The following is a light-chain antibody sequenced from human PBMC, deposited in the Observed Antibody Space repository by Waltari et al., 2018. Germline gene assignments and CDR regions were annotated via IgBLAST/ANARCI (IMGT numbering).Light chain of an antibody. Sequence: QSALTQPASVSGSPGQSITISCTGTSSDVGAYQYVSWYHPHPGKAPKLMIYDVTNRPSGVSDRFSGSKSGNTASLTISRLQAEDEADYYCISFATSITWVFGGGTKLTVL. CDR3: ISFATSITWV. V-gene: IGLV2-14*03. CDR2: DVT. CDR1: SSDVGAYQY. J-gene: IGLJ3*02.